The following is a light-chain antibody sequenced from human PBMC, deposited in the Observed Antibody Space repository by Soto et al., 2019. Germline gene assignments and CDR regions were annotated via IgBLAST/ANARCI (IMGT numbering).Light chain of an antibody. Sequence: GTVSLKKGERATLSCRASQSVYNNYLAWYQHKPGQAPRLLIYAASSRATGIPDRFSGSGSGTDFTLTIILLEPEDGAGYCSQASGFSLCTFGQGTKVDI. CDR2: AAS. CDR1: QSVYNNY. CDR3: QASGFSLCT. J-gene: IGKJ1*01. V-gene: IGKV3-20*01.